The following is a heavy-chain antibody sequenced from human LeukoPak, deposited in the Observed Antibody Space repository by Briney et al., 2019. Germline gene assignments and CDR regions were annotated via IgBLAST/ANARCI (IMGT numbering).Heavy chain of an antibody. Sequence: SETLSLTCTVSGGSISSYYWSWIRQPPGKGLEWIGYIYYSGSTNYNPSLKSRVTISVDTSKNQFSLKLSSVTAADTAVYYCARLPFYHYDSGGYPAGAFDYWGQGTLVTVSS. J-gene: IGHJ4*02. CDR2: IYYSGST. CDR1: GGSISSYY. D-gene: IGHD3-22*01. V-gene: IGHV4-59*08. CDR3: ARLPFYHYDSGGYPAGAFDY.